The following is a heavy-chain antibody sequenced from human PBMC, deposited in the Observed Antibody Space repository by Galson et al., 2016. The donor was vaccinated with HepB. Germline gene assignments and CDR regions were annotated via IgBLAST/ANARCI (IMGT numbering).Heavy chain of an antibody. D-gene: IGHD2-2*01. CDR1: GGTFLTYA. V-gene: IGHV1-69*17. J-gene: IGHJ6*02. CDR2: IVPMFDIV. CDR3: ARDSGGSFLVLPSAMVNGMDV. Sequence: SCKASGGTFLTYAVSWVRQAPGQGLQWMGGIVPMFDIVKYAENFQGRVTLTADKSTSTAYMELSSLRSQDTAVYYCARDSGGSFLVLPSAMVNGMDVWGRGTSVTVSS.